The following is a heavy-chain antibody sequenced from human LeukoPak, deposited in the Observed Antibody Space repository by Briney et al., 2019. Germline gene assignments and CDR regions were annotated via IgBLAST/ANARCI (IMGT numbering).Heavy chain of an antibody. CDR2: IYYSGST. V-gene: IGHV4-59*01. J-gene: IGHJ5*02. CDR3: ARVGSSLGGSGSYYNSNWFDP. D-gene: IGHD3-10*01. CDR1: GGSISSYY. Sequence: SETLSLTCTVSGGSISSYYWSWIRQPPGKGLEWIGYIYYSGSTNYNPSLKSRVTISVDTSKNQFSLKLSSMTAADTAVYYCARVGSSLGGSGSYYNSNWFDPWGQGTLVTVSS.